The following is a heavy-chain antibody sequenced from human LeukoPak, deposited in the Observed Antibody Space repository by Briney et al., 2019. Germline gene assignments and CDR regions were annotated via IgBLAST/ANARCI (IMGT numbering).Heavy chain of an antibody. CDR2: INHSGST. D-gene: IGHD3-22*01. J-gene: IGHJ4*02. CDR3: ARRGGAYYYDSSGYYGY. CDR1: GGSFSGYY. Sequence: PSETLSLTCAVYGGSFSGYYWSWIRQPPGKGLEWIGEINHSGSTNYNPSLKSRVTISVDTSKNQFSLKLSSVTAADTAVYYCARRGGAYYYDSSGYYGYWGQGTLVTVSS. V-gene: IGHV4-34*01.